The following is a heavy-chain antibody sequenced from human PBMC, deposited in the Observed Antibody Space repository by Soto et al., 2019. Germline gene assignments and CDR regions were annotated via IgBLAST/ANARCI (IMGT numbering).Heavy chain of an antibody. Sequence: GASVKVSCKASGYTFASYAISWMRQAPGQGLEWMGWISAYNGNTNYAQKLQGRVTMATDTSTSTAYMELRSLRSDDTAVYYCARDHSSSWYLGEFYYWGQGTLVTVSS. D-gene: IGHD6-13*01. V-gene: IGHV1-18*01. CDR3: ARDHSSSWYLGEFYY. CDR1: GYTFASYA. J-gene: IGHJ4*02. CDR2: ISAYNGNT.